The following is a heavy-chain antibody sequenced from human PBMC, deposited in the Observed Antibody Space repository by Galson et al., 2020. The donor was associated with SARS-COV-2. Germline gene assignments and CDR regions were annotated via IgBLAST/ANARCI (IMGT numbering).Heavy chain of an antibody. D-gene: IGHD2-2*01. V-gene: IGHV5-51*01. Sequence: KIGESLKISCKGSGYSFTSYWIGWVRQMPGKGLAWTGIIYPGDSDTRYSPSFQGQVTISADKSISTAYLQWSSLKASDTAMYYCARDHGCSSTSCYAGGGYYYYGMDVWGQGTTVTVSS. CDR3: ARDHGCSSTSCYAGGGYYYYGMDV. CDR1: GYSFTSYW. CDR2: IYPGDSDT. J-gene: IGHJ6*02.